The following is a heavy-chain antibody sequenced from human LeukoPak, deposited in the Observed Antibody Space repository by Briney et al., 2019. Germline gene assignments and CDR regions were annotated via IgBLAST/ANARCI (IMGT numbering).Heavy chain of an antibody. D-gene: IGHD2-15*01. CDR3: ARDCSGGSRHDY. Sequence: PSETLSLTCTVSGGSISSGGYYWSWIRQHPGKGLEWIGCIYYSGSTYYNPSLKSRVSISVDTSKNQFSLKLSSVTAADTAVYYCARDCSGGSRHDYWGQGTLVTVSS. CDR1: GGSISSGGYY. V-gene: IGHV4-31*03. J-gene: IGHJ4*02. CDR2: IYYSGST.